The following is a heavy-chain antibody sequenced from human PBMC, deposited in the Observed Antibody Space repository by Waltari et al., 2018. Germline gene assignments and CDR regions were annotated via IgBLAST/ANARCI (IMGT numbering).Heavy chain of an antibody. Sequence: QLQLQESGPGLVKPSETLSLTCTVSGGSISSSSYYWGWIRQPPGKGLEWIGSIYYSGSTYYNPSLKSRVTISVDTSKNQFSLKLSSVTAADTAVYYCASRGYSYGYEGIDYWGQGTLVTVSS. J-gene: IGHJ4*02. V-gene: IGHV4-39*01. CDR3: ASRGYSYGYEGIDY. CDR2: IYYSGST. D-gene: IGHD5-18*01. CDR1: GGSISSSSYY.